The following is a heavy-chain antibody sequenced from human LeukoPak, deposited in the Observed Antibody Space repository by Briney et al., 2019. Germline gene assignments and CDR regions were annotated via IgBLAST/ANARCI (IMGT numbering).Heavy chain of an antibody. CDR3: AREGGTMNDDPEYFQH. CDR2: INPNSGGT. Sequence: LGASVKVSCKASGYTFTSYYIHWVRQAPGQGLEWMGWINPNSGGTNYAQKFQGRVTMTRDTSISTAYMELSRLRSDDTAVYYCAREGGTMNDDPEYFQHWGQGTLVTVSS. V-gene: IGHV1-2*03. CDR1: GYTFTSYY. D-gene: IGHD3-22*01. J-gene: IGHJ1*01.